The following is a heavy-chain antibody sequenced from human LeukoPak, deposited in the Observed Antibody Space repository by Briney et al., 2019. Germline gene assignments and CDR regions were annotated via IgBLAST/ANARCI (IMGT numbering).Heavy chain of an antibody. D-gene: IGHD6-19*01. CDR2: INHSGST. CDR1: GGSFSGYY. J-gene: IGHJ6*03. CDR3: ARGQVESSGWFYYYYYMDV. Sequence: SETLSLTRAVYGGSFSGYYWSRIRQPPGKGLEWIGEINHSGSTNYNPSLKSRVTISVDTSKNQFSLKLSSVTAADTAVYYCARGQVESSGWFYYYYYMDVWGKGTTVTVSS. V-gene: IGHV4-34*01.